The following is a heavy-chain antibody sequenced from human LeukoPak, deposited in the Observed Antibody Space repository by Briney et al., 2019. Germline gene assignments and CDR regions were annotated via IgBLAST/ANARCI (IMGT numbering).Heavy chain of an antibody. J-gene: IGHJ6*02. CDR2: IIMNGSTI. Sequence: PGGSLRLSCAASGFTFISYEMNSVRQAPGKWLEWVSYIIMNGSTIYYADSVKGRFTISRDKAKNSLYLQMNSLRAADTAVYYCAREVLGMDWLLTYYSMDVWGQGTTVTVSS. CDR1: GFTFISYE. D-gene: IGHD3/OR15-3a*01. CDR3: AREVLGMDWLLTYYSMDV. V-gene: IGHV3-48*03.